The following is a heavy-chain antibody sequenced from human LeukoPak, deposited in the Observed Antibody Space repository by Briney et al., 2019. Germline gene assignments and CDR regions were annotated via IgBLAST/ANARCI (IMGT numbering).Heavy chain of an antibody. V-gene: IGHV4-59*01. CDR3: ARGGSGTYLSLLRFVY. J-gene: IGHJ4*02. CDR2: IYYSGST. Sequence: SETRPLTCTVSGGSISSYYWSWIRQPPGKGLEWIGYIYYSGSTNYNPSLKSRVTISVDTSKNQISLKLSSVTAADTAVYYCARGGSGTYLSLLRFVYWGQGTLVTVSS. CDR1: GGSISSYY. D-gene: IGHD3-10*01.